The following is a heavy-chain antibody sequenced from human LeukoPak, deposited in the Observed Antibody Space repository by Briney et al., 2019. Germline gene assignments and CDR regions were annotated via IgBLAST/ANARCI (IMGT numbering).Heavy chain of an antibody. CDR1: GFTFSSYA. CDR2: IAHHGSNK. Sequence: GGTLRLSCAASGFTFSSYAMHWVRQGPGKGLEWVAYIAHHGSNKYYADSVKGRFTISRDNSKRTLYLQMNNLRADDTAVYYCAKDGSWSCTDWGQGALVTVSS. J-gene: IGHJ4*01. CDR3: AKDGSWSCTD. V-gene: IGHV3-30*02. D-gene: IGHD2-8*02.